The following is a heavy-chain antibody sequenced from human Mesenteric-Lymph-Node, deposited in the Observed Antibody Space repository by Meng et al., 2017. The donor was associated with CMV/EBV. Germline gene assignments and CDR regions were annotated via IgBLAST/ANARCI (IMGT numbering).Heavy chain of an antibody. CDR2: IYSGGSST. D-gene: IGHD6-13*01. Sequence: GESLKISCAASGFTFNSYAMSWVRQAPGKGLEWVSVIYSGGSSTYYADSVKGRFTISRDNSKNTLYLQMNSLRAEDTAVYYCAKDWQQPKPGYWGQGTLVTVSS. CDR3: AKDWQQPKPGY. CDR1: GFTFNSYA. V-gene: IGHV3-23*03. J-gene: IGHJ4*02.